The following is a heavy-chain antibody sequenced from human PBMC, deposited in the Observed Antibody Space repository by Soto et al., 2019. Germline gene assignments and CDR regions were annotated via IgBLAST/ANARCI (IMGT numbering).Heavy chain of an antibody. J-gene: IGHJ2*01. V-gene: IGHV3-11*01. Sequence: PGGSLRLSCAVSGFTFSDYYMSWIRQAPGKGLEWFSYISSSGTIYYADSVKGRFTISRDNAKNSLYLQMNSLRAEDTAVYYCARDGGIGGWYFDLWGRGTLVTVSS. CDR1: GFTFSDYY. CDR2: ISSSGTI. CDR3: ARDGGIGGWYFDL. D-gene: IGHD6-13*01.